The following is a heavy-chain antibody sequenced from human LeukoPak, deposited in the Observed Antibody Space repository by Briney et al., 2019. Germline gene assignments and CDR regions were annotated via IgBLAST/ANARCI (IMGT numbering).Heavy chain of an antibody. CDR2: IDPSDSDA. D-gene: IGHD2-15*01. CDR3: ARGQGYCSGGSCFLYYFDY. CDR1: GYRFNSYW. J-gene: IGHJ4*02. V-gene: IGHV5-10-1*01. Sequence: GASLKISCKGSGYRFNSYWISWVRQMPGKGLEWMGGIDPSDSDANYSPSFQGHVTFSVDKSITTAFLQWSSLKASDTAMYYCARGQGYCSGGSCFLYYFDYWGQGTLVTVSS.